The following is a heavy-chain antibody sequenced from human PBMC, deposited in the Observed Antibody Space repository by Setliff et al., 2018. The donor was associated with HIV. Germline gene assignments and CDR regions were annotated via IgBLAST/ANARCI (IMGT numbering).Heavy chain of an antibody. V-gene: IGHV1-2*06. D-gene: IGHD2-15*01. CDR3: ARVWGCEGGSCSYYYYMDV. CDR1: GYTFTGYF. Sequence: ASVKVSCKASGYTFTGYFMHWVRQAPGQGPEWMGRINPNTGGTSYAQKFQGRVTMTRDTSISTAYMELNWLRSDDTAVYYCARVWGCEGGSCSYYYYMDVWGKGTTVTVS. J-gene: IGHJ6*03. CDR2: INPNTGGT.